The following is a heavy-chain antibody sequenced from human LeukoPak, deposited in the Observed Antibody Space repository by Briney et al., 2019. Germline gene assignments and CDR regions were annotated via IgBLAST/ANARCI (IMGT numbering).Heavy chain of an antibody. D-gene: IGHD2-15*01. Sequence: GGSLRLSCAASGFTFDDYGMSWVRQAPGKGLEWVSGINWNGGSTGYADSVKGRFTISRDNAKNSLYLQMNSLRAEDTAVYYCARAVYCSGGGCFWYFDLWGRGTLVTVSS. J-gene: IGHJ2*01. CDR1: GFTFDDYG. CDR3: ARAVYCSGGGCFWYFDL. CDR2: INWNGGST. V-gene: IGHV3-20*04.